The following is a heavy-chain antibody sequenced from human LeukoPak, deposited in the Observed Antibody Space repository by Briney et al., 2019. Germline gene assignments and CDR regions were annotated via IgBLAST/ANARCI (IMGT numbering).Heavy chain of an antibody. Sequence: GESLRLSCAASGFTFSSYSMNWVRQAPGKGLEWVLSISSSSSYIYYADSVKGRFTISRDNAKNSLYLQMNILRAEDTAVYYCARAVGRLPEYFQHWGQGTLVTVSS. CDR3: ARAVGRLPEYFQH. J-gene: IGHJ1*01. CDR1: GFTFSSYS. V-gene: IGHV3-21*01. D-gene: IGHD5-18*01. CDR2: ISSSSSYI.